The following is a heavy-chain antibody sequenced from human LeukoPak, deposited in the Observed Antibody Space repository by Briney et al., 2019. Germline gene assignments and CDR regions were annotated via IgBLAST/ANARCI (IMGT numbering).Heavy chain of an antibody. J-gene: IGHJ4*02. CDR1: GGSISSGDYY. V-gene: IGHV4-30-4*01. Sequence: SQTLSLTCTVSGGSISSGDYYWSWIRQPPGKGLEWIGYIYYSGSTYYNPSLKSRVTISVDTSKNQFSLKLSSVTAADTAVYYRARVPHRHTLVDYWGQGTLVTVSS. CDR2: IYYSGST. CDR3: ARVPHRHTLVDY. D-gene: IGHD5-18*01.